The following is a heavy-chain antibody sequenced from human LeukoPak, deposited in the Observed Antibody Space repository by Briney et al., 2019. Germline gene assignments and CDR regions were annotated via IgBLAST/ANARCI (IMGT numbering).Heavy chain of an antibody. D-gene: IGHD6-19*01. CDR1: GFTVSSNS. J-gene: IGHJ4*02. CDR3: AKGGRGWFSYYFDY. CDR2: IYSGTI. V-gene: IGHV3-53*01. Sequence: PGGSLRLSCTVSGFTVSSNSMSWVRQAPGKGLEWVSFIYSGTIHYSDSVKGRFTISRDNSKNTLYLQMNSLRAEDTAVYYCAKGGRGWFSYYFDYWGQGTLVTVSS.